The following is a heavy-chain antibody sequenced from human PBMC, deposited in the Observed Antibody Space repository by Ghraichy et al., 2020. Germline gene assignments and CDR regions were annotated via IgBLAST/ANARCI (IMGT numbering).Heavy chain of an antibody. CDR1: GYTFSDYN. CDR3: ARVETTDPPDYRERSDYLGEYFQH. CDR2: INPDSANT. D-gene: IGHD3-16*01. J-gene: IGHJ1*01. V-gene: IGHV1-2*02. Sequence: ASVKVSCKASGYTFSDYNMYWVRQAPGQGPEWMGWINPDSANTNFAQKFQDRVTLTRDTSVSTAYMELRNLRSDDTAMYYCARVETTDPPDYRERSDYLGEYFQHWGQGTLVIVSS.